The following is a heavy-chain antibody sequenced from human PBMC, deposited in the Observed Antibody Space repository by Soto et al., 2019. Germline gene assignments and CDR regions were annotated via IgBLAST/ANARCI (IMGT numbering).Heavy chain of an antibody. CDR3: ARVSGQIGDYNY. CDR1: GYTVTRYV. Sequence: GDSLKASCKAAGYTVTRYVFGWVRQSPGQGLEWMGWISAYNGNTNYAQKLQGRVTMTTDTSTSTAYMELRSLRSDDTALYYCARVSGQIGDYNYWGQGTLVTVSS. J-gene: IGHJ4*02. V-gene: IGHV1-18*01. CDR2: ISAYNGNT. D-gene: IGHD4-17*01.